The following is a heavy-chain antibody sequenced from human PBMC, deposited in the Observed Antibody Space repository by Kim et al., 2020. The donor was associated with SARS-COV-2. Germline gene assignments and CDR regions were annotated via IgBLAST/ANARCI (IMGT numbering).Heavy chain of an antibody. CDR3: AGLMVRGTYFDY. V-gene: IGHV3-23*01. Sequence: GGSLRLSCAASGFTFSSYAMSWVRQAPVKGLEWVSAISGSGGSTYYADSVKGRFTISRDNSKNTLYLQMNSLRAEDTAVYYCAGLMVRGTYFDYWGQGTLVTVSS. D-gene: IGHD3-10*01. CDR1: GFTFSSYA. CDR2: ISGSGGST. J-gene: IGHJ4*02.